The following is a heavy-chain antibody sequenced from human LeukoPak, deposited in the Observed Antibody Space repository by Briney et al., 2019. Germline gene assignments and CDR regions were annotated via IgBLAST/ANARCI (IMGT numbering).Heavy chain of an antibody. D-gene: IGHD4-11*01. CDR2: INQDGSVK. V-gene: IGHV3-7*01. CDR3: TTNDYSKLSFDY. CDR1: GFTFSRYW. Sequence: GGSLRLSCAASGFTFSRYWMSWVRQAPGKGPEWVANINQDGSVKYYVDSVKGRFTISRDSAKNSLYLQMNSLRAEDTAVYYCTTNDYSKLSFDYWGQGTLVTVSS. J-gene: IGHJ4*02.